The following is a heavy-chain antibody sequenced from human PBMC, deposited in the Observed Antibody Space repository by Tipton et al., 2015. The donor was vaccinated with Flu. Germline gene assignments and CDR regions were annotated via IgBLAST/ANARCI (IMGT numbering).Heavy chain of an antibody. J-gene: IGHJ4*02. CDR2: IYYNGRT. CDR1: GGPINSYF. Sequence: TLSLTCSVSGGPINSYFWSWIRQPPGKGLEWIGYIYYNGRTTYNPSLESRVTISVDTSKNQFSLKLSSVTAADTGMYYCARIEVGGYDYPDYFDYWGQGTLVTVSS. V-gene: IGHV4-59*01. CDR3: ARIEVGGYDYPDYFDY. D-gene: IGHD5-12*01.